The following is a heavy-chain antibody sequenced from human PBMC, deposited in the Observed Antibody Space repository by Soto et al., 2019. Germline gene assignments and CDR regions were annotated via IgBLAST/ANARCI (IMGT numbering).Heavy chain of an antibody. J-gene: IGHJ4*02. V-gene: IGHV4-4*07. Sequence: SETLSLTCSVSGGSIMSYYWTWIRQAAGKGQEWIGRIYTTGSTNYNPSLKGRVTMSVDTSKNQFSLRMNSMIAADTAVYYCARADPDASVGYWGQGTLVTVSS. D-gene: IGHD2-15*01. CDR1: GGSIMSYY. CDR3: ARADPDASVGY. CDR2: IYTTGST.